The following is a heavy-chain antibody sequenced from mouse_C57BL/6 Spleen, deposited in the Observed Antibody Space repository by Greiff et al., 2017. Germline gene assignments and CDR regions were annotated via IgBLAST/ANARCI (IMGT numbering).Heavy chain of an antibody. D-gene: IGHD2-5*01. CDR2: IDPNSGGT. J-gene: IGHJ1*03. V-gene: IGHV1-72*01. CDR3: ARGDYSNYYWYFDV. CDR1: GYTFTSYW. Sequence: QVQLQQPGAELVKPGASVKLSCKASGYTFTSYWMRWVKQRPGRGLEWIGRIDPNSGGTKYTEKFKRKATLTVDKPSSTAYMQLSSLTSEDSAVYYGARGDYSNYYWYFDVWGTGTTVTVSS.